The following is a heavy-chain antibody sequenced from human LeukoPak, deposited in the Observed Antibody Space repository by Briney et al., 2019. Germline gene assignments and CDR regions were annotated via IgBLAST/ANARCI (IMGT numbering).Heavy chain of an antibody. V-gene: IGHV4-38-2*01. D-gene: IGHD1-26*01. CDR1: AYSISSGYY. CDR3: ARHEYSGSYYGLSWFDP. J-gene: IGHJ5*02. CDR2: VYHSGST. Sequence: KPSETLSLTCAVSAYSISSGYYWGWIRQPPGKGLEWIGNVYHSGSTYYNPSLRSRVTISVDTSKNQFSLKLNSVTAADTAVYYCARHEYSGSYYGLSWFDPWGQGTLVTVSS.